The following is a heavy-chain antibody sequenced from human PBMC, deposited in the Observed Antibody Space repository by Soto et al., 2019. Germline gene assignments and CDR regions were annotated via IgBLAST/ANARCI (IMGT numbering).Heavy chain of an antibody. Sequence: GASVKVSCKASGYTFTSYGMHWVRQAPGQRLEWMGWINAGNGNTKYSQKFQGRVTITRDTSASTAYMELSSLRSEDTAVYYCARSIVVVTATLGFDPWGQGTLVTVSS. CDR2: INAGNGNT. J-gene: IGHJ5*02. CDR1: GYTFTSYG. V-gene: IGHV1-3*01. D-gene: IGHD2-21*02. CDR3: ARSIVVVTATLGFDP.